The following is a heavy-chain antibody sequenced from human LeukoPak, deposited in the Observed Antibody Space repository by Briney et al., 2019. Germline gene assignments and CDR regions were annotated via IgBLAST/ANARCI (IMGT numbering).Heavy chain of an antibody. D-gene: IGHD6-13*01. J-gene: IGHJ4*02. CDR1: GGSISSYY. CDR3: ARVSSSQTWGFGF. V-gene: IGHV3-11*04. Sequence: KPSETLSLTCTVSGGSISSYYMSWIRQAPGKGLEWVSYISSGGSTIYYADSVKGRFTISRDNAKSSLYLQMNSLRAEDTAVYYCARVSSSQTWGFGFWGQGTLVTVSS. CDR2: ISSGGSTI.